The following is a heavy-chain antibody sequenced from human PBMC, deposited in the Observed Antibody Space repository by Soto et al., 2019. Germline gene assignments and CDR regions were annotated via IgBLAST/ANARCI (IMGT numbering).Heavy chain of an antibody. J-gene: IGHJ3*02. CDR1: GGSISSGGYY. V-gene: IGHV4-31*03. D-gene: IGHD6-13*01. CDR3: ARDLRESGSSSWYRGWEDAFDI. CDR2: IYYSGST. Sequence: SETLSLTCTVSGGSISSGGYYWSWIRQHPGKGLEWIGYIYYSGSTYYNPSLKSRVTISVDTSKNQFSLKLSSVTAADTAVYYCARDLRESGSSSWYRGWEDAFDIWGQGTMVTVSS.